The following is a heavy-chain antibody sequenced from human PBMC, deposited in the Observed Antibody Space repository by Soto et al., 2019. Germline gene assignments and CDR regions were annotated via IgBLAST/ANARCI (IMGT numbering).Heavy chain of an antibody. D-gene: IGHD2-2*02. J-gene: IGHJ4*02. CDR3: AMEYCSSTSCYRDY. Sequence: QVQLVQSGAEVKKPGSSVKVSCKASGGTFSSYTISWVRQAPGQGLEWMGRIIPILGIANYAQKFQGRVTITADKSTSTPYMELSSLRTADTAVYYCAMEYCSSTSCYRDYWGQGTLVTVSS. CDR1: GGTFSSYT. V-gene: IGHV1-69*02. CDR2: IIPILGIA.